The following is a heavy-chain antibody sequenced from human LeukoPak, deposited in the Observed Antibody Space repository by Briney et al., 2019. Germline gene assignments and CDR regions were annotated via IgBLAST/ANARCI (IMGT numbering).Heavy chain of an antibody. J-gene: IGHJ4*02. CDR1: GFTFYNYA. V-gene: IGHV3-23*01. CDR2: ISDSGGST. CDR3: AKGTLYYGSGSYPRY. Sequence: GGSLSLSCAASGFTFYNYAMSWVRQAPGKGLEWVSTISDSGGSTYYADSVKGRFTISRDNSKNTLYLQMNSLRAEDTAVYYCAKGTLYYGSGSYPRYWGQGTLVTVSS. D-gene: IGHD3-10*01.